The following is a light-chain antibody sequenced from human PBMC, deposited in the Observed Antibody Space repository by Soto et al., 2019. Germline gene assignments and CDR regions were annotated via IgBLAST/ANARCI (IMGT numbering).Light chain of an antibody. V-gene: IGLV1-47*01. Sequence: HYMLTQPPSTSGTPGQRVTISCSGSSSKIGSNSVYWYQQLPGTAPKLLIFKNSQRPSGVPDRFSGSKSGTSASLAVSGLRSGDEADYYCAAWDDRLRGFLFGPGTKVTVL. J-gene: IGLJ1*01. CDR3: AAWDDRLRGFL. CDR1: SSKIGSNS. CDR2: KNS.